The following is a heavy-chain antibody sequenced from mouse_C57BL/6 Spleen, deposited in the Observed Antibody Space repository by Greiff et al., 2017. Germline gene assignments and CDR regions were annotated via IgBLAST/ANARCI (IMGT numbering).Heavy chain of an antibody. CDR3: ASTGPFAY. D-gene: IGHD4-1*02. CDR2: ISDGGSYT. CDR1: GFTFSSYA. V-gene: IGHV5-4*01. J-gene: IGHJ3*01. Sequence: EVHLVEPGGGLLKPGGSLKLSCAASGFTFSSYAMSLVSQTPQKRLEWVATISDGGSYTYYPDNVKGRFTISRVNARNNLYLQMSHLKSEDTAMCYCASTGPFAYWGKGTRVTVSA.